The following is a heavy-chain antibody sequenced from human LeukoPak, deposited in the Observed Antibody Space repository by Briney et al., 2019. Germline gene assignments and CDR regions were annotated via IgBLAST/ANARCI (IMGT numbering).Heavy chain of an antibody. V-gene: IGHV4-59*08. J-gene: IGHJ4*02. Sequence: SETLSLTCSVSGASISSYYWSWIRQSPGKGLEWIGNIYYSETNYNPSLKSRVTISVDTSKNQFSLKLSSVTAADTAVYYCARYGPLTCFDYWGQGTLVTVSS. CDR3: ARYGPLTCFDY. D-gene: IGHD3-10*01. CDR1: GASISSYY. CDR2: IYYSET.